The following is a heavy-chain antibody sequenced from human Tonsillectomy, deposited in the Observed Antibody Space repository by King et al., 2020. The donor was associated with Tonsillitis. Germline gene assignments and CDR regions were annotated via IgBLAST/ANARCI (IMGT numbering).Heavy chain of an antibody. CDR1: GFSFSSYW. V-gene: IGHV3-7*03. CDR2: IKKDGSEK. D-gene: IGHD1-1*01. Sequence: VQLVQSGGGLVQPGGSLRLSCAASGFSFSSYWMTWVRQAPGKGLEWVANIKKDGSEKYYVDSVKGRFTISRDNAKNSLYLQMNSLRAEDTAWYYCARPWVRNWFDPWGQGTLVTVSS. J-gene: IGHJ5*02. CDR3: ARPWVRNWFDP.